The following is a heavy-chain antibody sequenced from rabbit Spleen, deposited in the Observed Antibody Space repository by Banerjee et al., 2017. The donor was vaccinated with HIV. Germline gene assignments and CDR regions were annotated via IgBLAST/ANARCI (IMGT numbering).Heavy chain of an antibody. J-gene: IGHJ4*01. V-gene: IGHV1S45*01. D-gene: IGHD2-1*01. Sequence: QEQLEESGGDLVKPGASLTLTCTASGFSLSSSYWICWVRQAPGKGLEWIACIYGGSSGSAYYASWAKGRFTISKTSSTTVTLEMTSLTAADTATYFCARGSAAMTMVITGYYLGLWGPGTLVTVS. CDR2: IYGGSSGSA. CDR3: ARGSAAMTMVITGYYLGL. CDR1: GFSLSSSYW.